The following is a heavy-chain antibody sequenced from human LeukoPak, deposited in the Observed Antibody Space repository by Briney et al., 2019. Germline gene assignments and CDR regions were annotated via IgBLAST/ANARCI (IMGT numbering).Heavy chain of an antibody. J-gene: IGHJ6*02. D-gene: IGHD3-3*01. CDR3: AREYYGRMDV. V-gene: IGHV3-48*02. CDR2: IDSTSSAT. Sequence: PGGSLRLSCAASGFTVSSNYMSWVRQAPGKGLEWVSYIDSTSSATHYADSVKGRFTISRDNAKNSLYLQLNSLRDEDTAVYYCAREYYGRMDVWGQGTTVTVSS. CDR1: GFTVSSNY.